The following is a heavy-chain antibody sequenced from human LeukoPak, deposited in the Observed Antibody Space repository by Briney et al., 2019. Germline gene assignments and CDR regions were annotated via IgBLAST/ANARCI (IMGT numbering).Heavy chain of an antibody. CDR3: ARSIGLAGGGVDV. Sequence: GGSLRLSCAASGFTFSDYNMNWVRQAPGKGLEGVSYITDSGNTIHYADSVKGRFTISRDNAKNSLYLQMNSLRAEDTAVYYCARSIGLAGGGVDVWGQGTTVTVSS. CDR2: ITDSGNTI. D-gene: IGHD4-23*01. V-gene: IGHV3-11*01. J-gene: IGHJ6*02. CDR1: GFTFSDYN.